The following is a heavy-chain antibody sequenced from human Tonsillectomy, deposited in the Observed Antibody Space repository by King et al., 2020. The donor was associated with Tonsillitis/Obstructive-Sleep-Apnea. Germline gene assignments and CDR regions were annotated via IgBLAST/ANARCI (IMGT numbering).Heavy chain of an antibody. D-gene: IGHD6-19*01. CDR1: GYTFTSYG. J-gene: IGHJ4*02. Sequence: QLVQSGAEVKKPGASVKVSCKASGYTFTSYGISWVRQAPGQGLEWMGWISAYNGNTNYAQKLQGRGTMTTDTSTSTAYMKRRSLRSDDTAVYYCARDLSRIAVAGITFDYWGQGTLVTVSS. V-gene: IGHV1-18*01. CDR2: ISAYNGNT. CDR3: ARDLSRIAVAGITFDY.